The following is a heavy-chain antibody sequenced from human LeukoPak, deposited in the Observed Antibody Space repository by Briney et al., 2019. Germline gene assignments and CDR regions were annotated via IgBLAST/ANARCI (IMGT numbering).Heavy chain of an antibody. J-gene: IGHJ3*02. D-gene: IGHD2-15*01. CDR3: AKPDSVGWLGVVAFDI. V-gene: IGHV3-30*18. Sequence: PGRSLRLSCAASGFTFSSYGMHWVRQAPGKGLEWVAVISYDESNKYYADSVKGRFTISRDNSKNTLYLQMNSLRAEDTAVYYCAKPDSVGWLGVVAFDIWGQGTMVTVSS. CDR1: GFTFSSYG. CDR2: ISYDESNK.